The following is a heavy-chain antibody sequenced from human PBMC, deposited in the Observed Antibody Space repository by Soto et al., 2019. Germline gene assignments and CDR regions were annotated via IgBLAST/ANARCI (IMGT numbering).Heavy chain of an antibody. D-gene: IGHD1-1*01. CDR1: GASISSGSW. V-gene: IGHV4-4*02. CDR3: ARDEYNDSSD. Sequence: QAHLQESGPGLVKPSGTLSLTCAVSGASISSGSWWSWVRQPPGKGLEWIGEIFHDGSTNYNPSLKSRVTMSVDKSKNYFSLELTSVTAADTALYYCARDEYNDSSDWGQGTLVTVSS. CDR2: IFHDGST. J-gene: IGHJ4*02.